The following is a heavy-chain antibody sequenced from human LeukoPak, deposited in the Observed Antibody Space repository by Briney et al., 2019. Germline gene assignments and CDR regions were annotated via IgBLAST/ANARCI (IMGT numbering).Heavy chain of an antibody. Sequence: PGESLKISCKGSGYSFTSSWIGWVRQMSGKGLEWMGIIFPDDSDTRYSPSFQGQVTLSADKSISTAYLQWSSLKASDTAMYYCARVAKYYYGSGSYRPHYFDYWGQGTLVTVSS. CDR1: GYSFTSSW. V-gene: IGHV5-51*01. J-gene: IGHJ4*02. CDR2: IFPDDSDT. D-gene: IGHD3-10*01. CDR3: ARVAKYYYGSGSYRPHYFDY.